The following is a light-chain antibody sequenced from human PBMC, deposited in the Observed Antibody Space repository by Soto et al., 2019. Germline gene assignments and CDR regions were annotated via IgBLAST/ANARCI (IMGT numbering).Light chain of an antibody. CDR2: GAT. Sequence: EIVLTQSPGTLSLSPGERATLSCRASQSVTSNYLAWYQQKPGQAPRLLIYGATSGAAGIPARFSGSGSGTEFTLTISGLEPEDFALYYCQQYNHWPRWTFGQGTKVDIK. CDR1: QSVTSNY. CDR3: QQYNHWPRWT. J-gene: IGKJ1*01. V-gene: IGKV3-20*01.